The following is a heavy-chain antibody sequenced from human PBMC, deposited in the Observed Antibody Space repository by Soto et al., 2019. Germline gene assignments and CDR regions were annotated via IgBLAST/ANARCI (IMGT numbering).Heavy chain of an antibody. Sequence: EVQLMESGGGLVQPGGSLRLSCSGSGFTFSSYWKNWVRQAPGKELEWVANIKQDGSEKYYVDSVKGRFSISRDNAQNSMYLQMNSLRAEDTAVYYCAGGTGWLIDYWGQGTLVTVSS. D-gene: IGHD6-19*01. J-gene: IGHJ4*02. V-gene: IGHV3-7*04. CDR2: IKQDGSEK. CDR3: AGGTGWLIDY. CDR1: GFTFSSYW.